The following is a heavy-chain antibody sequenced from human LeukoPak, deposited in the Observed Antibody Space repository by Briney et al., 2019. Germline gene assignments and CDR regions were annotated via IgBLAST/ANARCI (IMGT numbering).Heavy chain of an antibody. D-gene: IGHD5-18*01. CDR3: ARSRDTAMPTDY. CDR1: GGSFSGYY. Sequence: SETLSLTCAVYGGSFSGYYWSWIRQPPGKGLGWIVEINHSGRTNYNPSLKSRVTISVDTSKHQFSLKLSSVTAADTAVYYCARSRDTAMPTDYWGQGTLVTVSS. J-gene: IGHJ4*02. V-gene: IGHV4-34*01. CDR2: INHSGRT.